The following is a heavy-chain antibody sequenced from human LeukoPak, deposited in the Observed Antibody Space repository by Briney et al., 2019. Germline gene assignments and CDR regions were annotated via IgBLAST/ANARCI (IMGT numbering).Heavy chain of an antibody. J-gene: IGHJ5*02. Sequence: GGSLRLSCVVSGFNLSGSAVHWVRQAPGKGLEWVGHIGSKANTYRTSYAASLKGRFIISRDDSRNTAYLQMNSLRAEDTAVYYCAKVSGGYKGIVDHPWGQGTLVTVSS. D-gene: IGHD5-24*01. V-gene: IGHV3-73*01. CDR1: GFNLSGSA. CDR2: IGSKANTYRT. CDR3: AKVSGGYKGIVDHP.